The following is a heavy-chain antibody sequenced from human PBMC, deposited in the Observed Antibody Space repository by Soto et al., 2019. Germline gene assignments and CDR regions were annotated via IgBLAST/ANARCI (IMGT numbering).Heavy chain of an antibody. CDR1: GFTFSTYS. V-gene: IGHV3-48*02. CDR3: AREALGIWYDFDY. Sequence: EVQLVESGGGLVQPGGSLRLSCAASGFTFSTYSMNWVRQAPGKGLEWGSYISSSSSTIYYADSVKGRFTISRDNAKNSLYLQMNSLRDEDTAVYYCAREALGIWYDFDYWGQGTLVTVSS. D-gene: IGHD2-8*01. CDR2: ISSSSSTI. J-gene: IGHJ4*02.